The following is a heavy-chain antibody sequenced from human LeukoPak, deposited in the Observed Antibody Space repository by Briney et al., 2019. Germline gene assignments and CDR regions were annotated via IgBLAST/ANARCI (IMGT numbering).Heavy chain of an antibody. CDR2: IYHSGST. CDR1: GGPISSGGYS. CDR3: ARGVYDVLTGWYNWFDP. V-gene: IGHV4-30-2*01. Sequence: SETLSLTCAVSGGPISSGGYSWSWIRQPPGKGLEWIGYIYHSGSTYYNPSLKSRVTISVDRSKNQFSLKLSSVTAADTAVYYCARGVYDVLTGWYNWFDPWGQGTLVTVSS. D-gene: IGHD3-9*01. J-gene: IGHJ5*02.